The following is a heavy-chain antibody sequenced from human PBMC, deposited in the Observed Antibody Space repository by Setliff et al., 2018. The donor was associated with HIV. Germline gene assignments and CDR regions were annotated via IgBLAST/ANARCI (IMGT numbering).Heavy chain of an antibody. J-gene: IGHJ4*02. V-gene: IGHV4-61*09. Sequence: SETLSLTCTVSGGSISSNNYFWSWIRQPAGKGLEWIGQIHTTGSTNYNPSLKSRVTISIDTSKNQFSLKLSSVTAADTAVYYCARGSFIGDYYYFDYWGQGTLVTVS. CDR1: GGSISSNNYF. CDR3: ARGSFIGDYYYFDY. D-gene: IGHD3-10*01. CDR2: IHTTGST.